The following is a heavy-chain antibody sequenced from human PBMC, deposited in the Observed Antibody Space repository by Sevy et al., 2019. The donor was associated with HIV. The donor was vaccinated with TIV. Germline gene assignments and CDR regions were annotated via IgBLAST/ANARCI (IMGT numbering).Heavy chain of an antibody. D-gene: IGHD2-21*01. CDR1: GFTFSNYI. Sequence: GGSLRLSCTVSGFTFSNYIINWVRQAPGKGLEWVSSISSGSSYIFYADSVKGRFTISRDNAKYSLYLHMNGLSAEDTAVYYCASGDYYCSLYYFDYWGPGTLVTVSS. CDR3: ASGDYYCSLYYFDY. J-gene: IGHJ4*02. V-gene: IGHV3-21*01. CDR2: ISSGSSYI.